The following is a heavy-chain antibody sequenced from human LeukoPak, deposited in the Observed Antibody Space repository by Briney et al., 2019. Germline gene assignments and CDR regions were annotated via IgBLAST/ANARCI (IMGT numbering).Heavy chain of an antibody. CDR1: GFIFSNYA. Sequence: PGGSLRLSCAASGFIFSNYAMHWVRQAPGKGLEWVAVISYEGSIKYYADSVKGRFTISRDNAKNSLYLQVNSLRAEDTAVYYCARDLRAGGTWSYGVYFDLWGRGTLVTVSS. CDR3: ARDLRAGGTWSYGVYFDL. D-gene: IGHD4-17*01. CDR2: ISYEGSIK. V-gene: IGHV3-30*04. J-gene: IGHJ2*01.